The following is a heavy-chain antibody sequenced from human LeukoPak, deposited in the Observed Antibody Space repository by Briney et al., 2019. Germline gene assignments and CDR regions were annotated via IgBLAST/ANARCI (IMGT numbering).Heavy chain of an antibody. D-gene: IGHD6-19*01. CDR1: GFTLSSYA. J-gene: IGHJ4*02. CDR3: ARDNSGFDY. Sequence: GGSLRLSCAASGFTLSSYAMHWVRQAPGKGLEWVSNVNSDESTIHYADSVKGRFTVSRDNAKNMLYLQMNSLRVEDTAVYYCARDNSGFDYWGQGTLVTVSS. V-gene: IGHV3-74*01. CDR2: VNSDESTI.